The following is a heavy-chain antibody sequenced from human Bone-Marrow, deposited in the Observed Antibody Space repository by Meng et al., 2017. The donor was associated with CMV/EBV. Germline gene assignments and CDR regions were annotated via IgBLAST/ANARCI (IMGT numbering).Heavy chain of an antibody. Sequence: ESLKISCAASGFTFSDYYMAWIRQAPGKGLEWIGEINHSGSTNYNPSLKSRVTISVDTSKNQFSLKLSSVTAADTAVYYCARGRRLSLGATIYYFDYWGQGTLVTVSS. CDR1: GFTFSDYY. CDR2: INHSGST. CDR3: ARGRRLSLGATIYYFDY. J-gene: IGHJ4*02. D-gene: IGHD5-12*01. V-gene: IGHV4-34*01.